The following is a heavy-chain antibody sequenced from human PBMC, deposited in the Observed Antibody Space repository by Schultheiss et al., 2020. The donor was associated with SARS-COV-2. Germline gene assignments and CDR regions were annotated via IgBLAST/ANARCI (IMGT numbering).Heavy chain of an antibody. CDR2: INHSGST. D-gene: IGHD7-27*01. J-gene: IGHJ4*02. V-gene: IGHV4-34*01. Sequence: SETLSLTCAVYGGSFSNFYWSWIRQPPGKGLEWIGEINHSGSTNYNPSLKSRVTMSLDTSNNQFSLKLSSVTAADTAVYYCARGLGFSFDYWGQGTLVTVSS. CDR1: GGSFSNFY. CDR3: ARGLGFSFDY.